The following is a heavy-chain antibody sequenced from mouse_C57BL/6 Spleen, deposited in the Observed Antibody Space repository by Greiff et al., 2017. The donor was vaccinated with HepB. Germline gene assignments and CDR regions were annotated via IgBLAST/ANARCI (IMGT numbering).Heavy chain of an antibody. D-gene: IGHD1-1*01. J-gene: IGHJ4*01. CDR3: ARAITTVVATRGYAMDY. CDR1: GFTFSSYA. V-gene: IGHV5-4*01. Sequence: EVQRVESGGGLVKPGGSLKLSCAASGFTFSSYAMSWVRQTPEKRLEWVATISDGGSDTYYPDNVKGRFTISRDNSKNNLYLQMSHLKSEDTAMYDCARAITTVVATRGYAMDYWGQGTSVTVSS. CDR2: ISDGGSDT.